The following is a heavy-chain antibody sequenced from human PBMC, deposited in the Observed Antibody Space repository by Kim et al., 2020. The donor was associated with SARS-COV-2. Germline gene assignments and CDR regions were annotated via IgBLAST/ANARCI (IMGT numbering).Heavy chain of an antibody. CDR3: ARDARQKSYFQY. J-gene: IGHJ1*01. V-gene: IGHV3-74*01. D-gene: IGHD6-25*01. Sequence: GGSLRLSCAASGFTFSTYWMHWVRQVPGKGLVWVSRINSDGSSTDYADSVKGRFTVSRDNAKNTLYLQMNSLRVEDTAVYYCARDARQKSYFQYWGQGTLVTVSS. CDR1: GFTFSTYW. CDR2: INSDGSST.